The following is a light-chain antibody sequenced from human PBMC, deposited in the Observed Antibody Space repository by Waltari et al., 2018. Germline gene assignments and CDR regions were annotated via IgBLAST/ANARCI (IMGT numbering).Light chain of an antibody. CDR3: CSYAGSSTCV. V-gene: IGLV2-23*01. J-gene: IGLJ2*01. CDR2: EGS. CDR1: SSDVGSYNL. Sequence: QSALTQPASVSGSPGQSITISCTGTSSDVGSYNLVSWYQQHPGTAPDLLIYEGSKRPSGVSSLFSGYKSGNTASLTISWLQAEVEADYYCCSYAGSSTCVFGGGTKLTVL.